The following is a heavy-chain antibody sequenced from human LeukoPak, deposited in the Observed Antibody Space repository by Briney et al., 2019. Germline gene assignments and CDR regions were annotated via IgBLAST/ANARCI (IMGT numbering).Heavy chain of an antibody. CDR1: GGSLSSNTYF. CDR2: MFYSGST. V-gene: IGHV4-39*01. D-gene: IGHD2-15*01. CDR3: ASRYCRGGNCFSGVFDYLDC. J-gene: IGHJ4*02. Sequence: PSETLSLTCTVSGGSLSSNTYFRGWIRQPPGKGLEWIGSMFYSGSTYYNPSLKSRVTISVDTSNNQFSLRLTSVTAADTAVYYCASRYCRGGNCFSGVFDYLDCWGQGTLVTVSS.